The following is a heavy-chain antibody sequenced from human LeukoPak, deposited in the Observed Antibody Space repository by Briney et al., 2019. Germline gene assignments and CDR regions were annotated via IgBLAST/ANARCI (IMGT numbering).Heavy chain of an antibody. CDR2: ISGSGGTT. CDR1: GFTFSSYA. D-gene: IGHD6-19*01. V-gene: IGHV3-23*01. Sequence: GGSLRLSCAASGFTFSSYAMSWVRQAPGKGLEWVSGISGSGGTTYYAAFAKGRLTISRDNSKNTLYLQMNSLRADDTAVYYCAKERTGGWPFDYWGQGTLVTVSS. CDR3: AKERTGGWPFDY. J-gene: IGHJ4*02.